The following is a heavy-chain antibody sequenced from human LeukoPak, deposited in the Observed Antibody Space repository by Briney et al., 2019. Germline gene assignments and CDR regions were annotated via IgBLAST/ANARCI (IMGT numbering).Heavy chain of an antibody. CDR2: INPNSGGT. CDR3: ARDSSGWYGNYFDY. CDR1: GYTFTGYY. Sequence: VSVKVSCKASGYTFTGYYMHWVRQAPGQGLEWMGWINPNSGGTNYAQKFQGRVTMTRDTSISTAYMELSRLRSDDTAVYYCARDSSGWYGNYFDYWGQGTLVTVSS. J-gene: IGHJ4*02. D-gene: IGHD6-19*01. V-gene: IGHV1-2*02.